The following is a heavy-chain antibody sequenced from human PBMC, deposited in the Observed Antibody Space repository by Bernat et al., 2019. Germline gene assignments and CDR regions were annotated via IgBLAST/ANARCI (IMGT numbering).Heavy chain of an antibody. Sequence: QVQLVESGGGVVQPGRSLRLSCSASGFTFSDYTLHWVRQAPGKGLEYVSLISHDGSNISYAESVKGRFTNSRDNSQNTVYLQMSTLKPEETAVYYCTRGTWMATLIFFDYWDQGTLVPVSS. D-gene: IGHD5-24*01. CDR3: TRGTWMATLIFFDY. J-gene: IGHJ4*02. CDR2: ISHDGSNI. CDR1: GFTFSDYT. V-gene: IGHV3-30-3*01.